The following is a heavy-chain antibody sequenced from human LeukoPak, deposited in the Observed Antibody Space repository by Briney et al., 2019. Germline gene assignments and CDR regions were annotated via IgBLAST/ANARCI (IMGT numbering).Heavy chain of an antibody. J-gene: IGHJ4*02. CDR2: MSSGSSTI. D-gene: IGHD2-15*01. Sequence: GGPLKLPCAPSGFPSIIFSMNGAPRAPGKGRGGISYMSSGSSTIFYADSVKGRFTISRDNAKNSLYLQMNSLRAEDTAVYYCASDCSGGSLRYWGQGTLVTVSS. CDR3: ASDCSGGSLRY. CDR1: GFPSIIFS. V-gene: IGHV3-48*01.